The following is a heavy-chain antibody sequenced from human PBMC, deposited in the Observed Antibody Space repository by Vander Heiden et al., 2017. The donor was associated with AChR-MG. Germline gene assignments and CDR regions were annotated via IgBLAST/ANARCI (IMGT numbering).Heavy chain of an antibody. J-gene: IGHJ6*02. CDR1: GFTFDDYT. CDR2: ISWDGGST. V-gene: IGHV3-43*01. CDR3: AKDKGHYYYGMDV. Sequence: EVQLVESGGVVVQPGGSLRLPCAVSGFTFDDYTMHWVRQAPGKGLEWVSLISWDGGSTYYADSVKGRFTISRDNSKNSLYLQMNSLRTEDTALYYCAKDKGHYYYGMDVWGQGTTVTVSS.